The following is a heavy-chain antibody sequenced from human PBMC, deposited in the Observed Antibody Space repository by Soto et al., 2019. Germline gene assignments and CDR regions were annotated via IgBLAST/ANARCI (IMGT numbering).Heavy chain of an antibody. CDR1: GYTFTSYG. V-gene: IGHV1-18*01. CDR3: ARKDCSSTSCSHFDY. Sequence: ASVKVSCKASGYTFTSYGISWVRQAPGQGLEWMGWISAYSGSTNYNPSLKSRVTISVDTSKNQFSLKLSSVTAADTAVYYCARKDCSSTSCSHFDYWGQGTLVTVSS. CDR2: ISAYSGST. J-gene: IGHJ4*02. D-gene: IGHD2-2*01.